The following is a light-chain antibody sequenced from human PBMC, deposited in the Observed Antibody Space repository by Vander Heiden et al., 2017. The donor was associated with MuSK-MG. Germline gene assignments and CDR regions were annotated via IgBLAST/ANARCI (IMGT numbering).Light chain of an antibody. CDR3: QHEGNSLWT. CDR2: GAS. V-gene: IGKV3-20*01. Sequence: ELVFTQSPGTLSFSRGEGATLSCRASLTVSTHYLTWYQQKPGQAPRVIIYGASSRDAGIPARFSGSGSGTEFTLTITRREPEDFAVYYCQHEGNSLWTVGQGTKVEVK. J-gene: IGKJ1*01. CDR1: LTVSTHY.